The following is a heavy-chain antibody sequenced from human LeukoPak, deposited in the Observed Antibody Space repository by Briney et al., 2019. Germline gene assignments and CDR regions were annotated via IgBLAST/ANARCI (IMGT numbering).Heavy chain of an antibody. J-gene: IGHJ4*02. CDR1: GFTVSSNY. V-gene: IGHV3-53*01. CDR3: ARDDGGRASGSNDY. Sequence: PGGSLRLSCAASGFTVSSNYMSWVRQAPGKGLEWVSVIYSGGSTYYADSVKGRFTISRDNSKNTLYLQMNSLRAEDTAVYYCARDDGGRASGSNDYWGQGTLVTVSS. CDR2: IYSGGST. D-gene: IGHD3-22*01.